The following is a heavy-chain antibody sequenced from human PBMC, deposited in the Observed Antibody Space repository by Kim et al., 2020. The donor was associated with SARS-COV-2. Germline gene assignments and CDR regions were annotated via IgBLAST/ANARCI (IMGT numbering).Heavy chain of an antibody. J-gene: IGHJ4*02. CDR1: GFTFSDYS. D-gene: IGHD3-16*01. Sequence: GGSLRLSCAASGFTFSDYSMNWVRQAPGKGLEWISSISSGSSYIFYADSVKGRFTISIDNAKNSLYLQMNSLRPEDTAVYYCARDLGRDGPEVHPDYWAQGTLVTVSS. CDR2: ISSGSSYI. CDR3: ARDLGRDGPEVHPDY. V-gene: IGHV3-21*01.